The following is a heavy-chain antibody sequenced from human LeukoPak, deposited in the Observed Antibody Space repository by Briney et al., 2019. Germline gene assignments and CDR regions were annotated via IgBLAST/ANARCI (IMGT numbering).Heavy chain of an antibody. CDR3: ARHHLTGDAFDI. J-gene: IGHJ3*02. Sequence: SETLSLTCAVYGGSFSGYYWSWIRQPPGKGLEWIGEINHSGSTNYNPSLKSRVTISVDTSKNQFSLKLSSVTAADTAVYYCARHHLTGDAFDIWGQGTMVTVSS. CDR1: GGSFSGYY. D-gene: IGHD3-9*01. CDR2: INHSGST. V-gene: IGHV4-34*01.